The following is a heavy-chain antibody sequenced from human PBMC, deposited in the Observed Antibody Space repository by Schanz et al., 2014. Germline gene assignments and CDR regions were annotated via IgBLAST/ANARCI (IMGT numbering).Heavy chain of an antibody. CDR1: EYTFTRHY. Sequence: QVQWVQSGADVKKPGTAVKVSCKASEYTFTRHYMHWVRQAPGQGLEWMGIIHSTGGTTSHAQKFQGRVTMTRDTSPSTVYMELSSLRSEDTAVYYCASALTTWGGMDVWGQGTTVTVSS. J-gene: IGHJ6*02. CDR2: IHSTGGTT. V-gene: IGHV1-46*01. CDR3: ASALTTWGGMDV. D-gene: IGHD4-4*01.